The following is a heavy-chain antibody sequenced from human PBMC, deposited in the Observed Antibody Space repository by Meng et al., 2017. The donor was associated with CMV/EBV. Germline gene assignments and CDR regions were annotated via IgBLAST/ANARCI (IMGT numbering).Heavy chain of an antibody. D-gene: IGHD3-3*01. CDR2: IYYSGST. J-gene: IGHJ5*02. Sequence: QLRLHVSGPGLVKPSETLSLTCTVSGRSISSSSYYWGWIRQPPGKGLEWIGSIYYSGSTYYNPSLKSRVTISVDTSKNQFSLKLSSVTAADTAVYYCASRITIFGVVTAFDPWGQGALVTVSS. CDR1: GRSISSSSYY. V-gene: IGHV4-39*07. CDR3: ASRITIFGVVTAFDP.